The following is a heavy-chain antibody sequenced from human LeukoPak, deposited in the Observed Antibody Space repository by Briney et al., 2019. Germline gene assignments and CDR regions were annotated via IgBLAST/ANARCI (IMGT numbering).Heavy chain of an antibody. CDR2: IYYSGST. CDR1: GGSISSYY. Sequence: SETLSLTCTVSGGSISSYYWSWIRQPPGKGLEWIGYIYYSGSTYYNPSLKSRVTISVDTSKNQFSLKLSSVTAADTAVYYCARVGQWLVRWDAFDIWGQGTMVTVSS. CDR3: ARVGQWLVRWDAFDI. D-gene: IGHD6-19*01. J-gene: IGHJ3*02. V-gene: IGHV4-59*12.